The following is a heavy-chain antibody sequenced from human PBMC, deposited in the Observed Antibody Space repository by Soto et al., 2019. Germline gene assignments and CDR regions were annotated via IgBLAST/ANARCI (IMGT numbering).Heavy chain of an antibody. CDR3: ARFRTTYDYVWGSYRPPGFDP. Sequence: SETLSLTCTVSGGSISDDTYYWGWIRQPPGKGLEWIGYIYYSGSTNYNPSLKSRVTISVDTSKNQFSLKLSSVTAADTAVYYCARFRTTYDYVWGSYRPPGFDPWGQGTLVTVSS. D-gene: IGHD3-16*02. CDR2: IYYSGST. V-gene: IGHV4-61*05. CDR1: GGSISDDTYY. J-gene: IGHJ5*02.